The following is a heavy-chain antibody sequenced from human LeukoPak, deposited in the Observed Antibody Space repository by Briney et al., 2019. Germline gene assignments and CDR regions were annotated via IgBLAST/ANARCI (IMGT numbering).Heavy chain of an antibody. CDR2: INPNSGGT. Sequence: GASVKVSCKDSGYTFTGCYMHWVRQAPGQGLEWMGWINPNSGGTNYAQKFQGRVTMTRDTSIITAYMELSRLRSDGTAVYYCATDGHEDNGVMPRDYWGQGTLVTVSS. V-gene: IGHV1-2*02. CDR1: GYTFTGCY. D-gene: IGHD3-16*01. J-gene: IGHJ4*02. CDR3: ATDGHEDNGVMPRDY.